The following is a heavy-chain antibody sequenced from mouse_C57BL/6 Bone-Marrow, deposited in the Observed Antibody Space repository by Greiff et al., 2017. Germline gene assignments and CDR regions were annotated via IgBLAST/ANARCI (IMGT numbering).Heavy chain of an antibody. Sequence: EVQLQQSVAELVRPGASVKLSCTASGFNIKNTYMHWVKQRPEQGLEWIGRIDPANGNTKYAPKFPGKATITAATSSNTAYLQLSSLTSEDTAIYYCAKYYGSSYYFDYWGQGTTLTVSS. CDR3: AKYYGSSYYFDY. CDR1: GFNIKNTY. V-gene: IGHV14-3*01. D-gene: IGHD1-1*01. CDR2: IDPANGNT. J-gene: IGHJ2*01.